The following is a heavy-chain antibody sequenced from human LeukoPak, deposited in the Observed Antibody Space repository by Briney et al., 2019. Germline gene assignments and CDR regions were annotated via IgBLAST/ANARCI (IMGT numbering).Heavy chain of an antibody. D-gene: IGHD1-26*01. CDR1: GGSISSGDYY. Sequence: SQTLSLTCTVSGGSISSGDYYWSWIRQPPGKGLEWIGYIYYSGSTYYNPSLKSRVTISVDTSKNQFSLKLSSVTAADTAVYYCARDGSPSGSPGYWGQGTLVTVSS. CDR3: ARDGSPSGSPGY. J-gene: IGHJ4*02. CDR2: IYYSGST. V-gene: IGHV4-30-4*08.